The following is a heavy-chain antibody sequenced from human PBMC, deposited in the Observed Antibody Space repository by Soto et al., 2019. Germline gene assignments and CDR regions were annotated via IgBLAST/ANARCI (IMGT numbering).Heavy chain of an antibody. V-gene: IGHV3-21*01. J-gene: IGHJ5*02. CDR1: GFTFSSYS. CDR3: ARVGTMVRGAPAFDP. CDR2: ISSSSSYI. Sequence: EVQLVESGGGLVKPGGSLRLSCAASGFTFSSYSMNWVRQAPGKGQEWVSSISSSSSYIYYADSVKGRFTISRDNAKNSLYLQVNSLRAEDTAVYYCARVGTMVRGAPAFDPWGQRTLVTVSS. D-gene: IGHD3-10*01.